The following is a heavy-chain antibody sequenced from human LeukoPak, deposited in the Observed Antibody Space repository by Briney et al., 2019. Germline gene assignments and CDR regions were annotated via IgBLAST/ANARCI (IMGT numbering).Heavy chain of an antibody. D-gene: IGHD3-10*01. CDR3: ATDLRSMVRGVLDY. CDR1: GYTLTELS. CDR2: FDPEDGET. V-gene: IGHV1-24*01. Sequence: ASVKVSCKVSGYTLTELSMHWVRQAPGKGLEWMGGFDPEDGETIYAQKFQGRVTMTEDTSTDTAYMELSSLRSEDTAMYYCATDLRSMVRGVLDYWGQGTLVTVSS. J-gene: IGHJ4*02.